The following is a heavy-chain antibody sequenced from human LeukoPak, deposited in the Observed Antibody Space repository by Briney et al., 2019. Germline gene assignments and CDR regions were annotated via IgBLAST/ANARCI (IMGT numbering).Heavy chain of an antibody. D-gene: IGHD4-23*01. CDR3: AKVTEEGPTPPLYFDY. CDR1: GFTFRSYA. Sequence: AGGSLRLSCAASGFTFRSYAMSWVRQAPGRGLEWVSTISGSGGSTYYADSVKGRFTISRDNSKNTLYLQMNSLRAEDTAIYYCAKVTEEGPTPPLYFDYWGQGTLVTVSS. V-gene: IGHV3-23*01. CDR2: ISGSGGST. J-gene: IGHJ4*02.